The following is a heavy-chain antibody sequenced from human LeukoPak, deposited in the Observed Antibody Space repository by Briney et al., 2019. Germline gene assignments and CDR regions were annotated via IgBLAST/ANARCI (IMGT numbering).Heavy chain of an antibody. V-gene: IGHV2-5*02. CDR1: GFSLITSGVG. Sequence: GSGPTLVNPTQTLTLTCSFSGFSLITSGVGVGWIRQPPGKALEWLAVIYWDDDKRYSPSLKSRLTITKDTSKDQVVLTMTSVGPVDTTTYYCARPFYYGSGYYASAFDIWGQGTLVTVSS. CDR3: ARPFYYGSGYYASAFDI. D-gene: IGHD3-10*01. CDR2: IYWDDDK. J-gene: IGHJ3*02.